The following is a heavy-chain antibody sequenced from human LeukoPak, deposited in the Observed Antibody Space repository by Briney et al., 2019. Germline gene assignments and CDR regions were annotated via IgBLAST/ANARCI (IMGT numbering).Heavy chain of an antibody. J-gene: IGHJ4*02. V-gene: IGHV3-7*01. CDR3: ARRTLPRGGISSYFEN. CDR2: IMQGGSEK. D-gene: IGHD6-6*01. Sequence: GGSLRLSCAASGFTFSNYWMSWVRQSPRRGLEWVATIMQGGSEKYYVDSVKGRFTIPRDNAQSSLYLQLNSLRAEDTAVYYCARRTLPRGGISSYFENWGRGTLVTVSS. CDR1: GFTFSNYW.